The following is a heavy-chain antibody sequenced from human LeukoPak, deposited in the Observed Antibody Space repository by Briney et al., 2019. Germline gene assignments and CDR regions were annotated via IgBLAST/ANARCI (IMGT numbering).Heavy chain of an antibody. CDR1: GFTFSSYA. CDR2: ISYDGSNK. V-gene: IGHV3-30-3*01. J-gene: IGHJ4*02. CDR3: AKDSRWGFGELCIDY. D-gene: IGHD3-10*01. Sequence: GGSLRLSCAASGFTFSSYAMHWVRQAPGKGLEWVAVISYDGSNKYYADSVKGRFTISRDNSKNTLYPQMNSLRAEDTAVYYCAKDSRWGFGELCIDYWGQGTLVTVSS.